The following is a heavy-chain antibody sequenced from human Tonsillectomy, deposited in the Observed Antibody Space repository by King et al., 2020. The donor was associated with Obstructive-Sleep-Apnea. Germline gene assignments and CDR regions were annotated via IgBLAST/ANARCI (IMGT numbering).Heavy chain of an antibody. CDR3: ASDAAVHGRSNYFDY. J-gene: IGHJ4*02. D-gene: IGHD6-19*01. V-gene: IGHV1-2*02. CDR2: INPNSGGT. CDR1: GYTFTDYY. Sequence: QLVQSGAEMKKPGASVKVSCKASGYTFTDYYIQWVRQAPGQGLEWMGWINPNSGGTDYAQKFQGRVSMARDTSISTAYIELSGMRSDDTAGYYCASDAAVHGRSNYFDYWGQGTLVSVSS.